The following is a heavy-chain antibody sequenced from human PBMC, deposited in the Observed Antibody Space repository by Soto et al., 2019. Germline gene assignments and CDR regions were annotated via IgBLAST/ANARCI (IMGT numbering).Heavy chain of an antibody. CDR3: ARILITLDAFDI. CDR2: ISAYNGNT. CDR1: GYTFTSYG. V-gene: IGHV1-18*01. D-gene: IGHD3-22*01. Sequence: ASVKVSCKASGYTFTSYGISWVRQAPGQGLEWMGWISAYNGNTNYAQKLQGRVTMTTDASTSTAYMELRSLRSDDTAVYYCARILITLDAFDIWGQGTMVTVSS. J-gene: IGHJ3*02.